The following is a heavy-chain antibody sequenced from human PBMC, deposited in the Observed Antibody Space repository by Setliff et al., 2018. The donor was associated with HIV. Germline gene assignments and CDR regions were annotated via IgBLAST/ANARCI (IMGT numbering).Heavy chain of an antibody. D-gene: IGHD6-13*01. CDR2: IYYSGST. Sequence: PSETLSLTCTVSGGSISSSSYYWGWIRQPPGKGLEWIGSIYYSGSTFYNPSLKSRVTISIDTSKNQFSLKLSFVTAADTAVYYCARLCIAAAGTRSIPWYFDLWGRGTLVTVSS. J-gene: IGHJ2*01. CDR3: ARLCIAAAGTRSIPWYFDL. CDR1: GGSISSSSYY. V-gene: IGHV4-39*07.